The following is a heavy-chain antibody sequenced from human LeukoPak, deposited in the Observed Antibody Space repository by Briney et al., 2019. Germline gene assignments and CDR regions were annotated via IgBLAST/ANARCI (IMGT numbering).Heavy chain of an antibody. V-gene: IGHV4-61*02. Sequence: SETLSLTCTVSGGSISSGSYYWSWIRQPAGKGLEWIGRIYTSGSTNYNPSLKSRVTISVDTSKNQFSLKLSSVTAADTAVYYCARETNLLGDFWSGYYTGLIDYWGQGTLVTVSS. J-gene: IGHJ4*02. CDR2: IYTSGST. CDR3: ARETNLLGDFWSGYYTGLIDY. CDR1: GGSISSGSYY. D-gene: IGHD3-3*01.